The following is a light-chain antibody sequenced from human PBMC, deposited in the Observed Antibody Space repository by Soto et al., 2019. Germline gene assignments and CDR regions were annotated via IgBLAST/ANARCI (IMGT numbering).Light chain of an antibody. CDR3: QQYRNWPRT. CDR1: QSVDIN. Sequence: EIVLTQSPATLSVSPGERVSLSCRASQSVDINLAWYQQKPGQAPRLLIYGASTRATDMPGRFSGRGSGTEFTLTISSLQYEDFEVYYCQQYRNWPRTLGQGNKVDIK. V-gene: IGKV3-15*01. CDR2: GAS. J-gene: IGKJ1*01.